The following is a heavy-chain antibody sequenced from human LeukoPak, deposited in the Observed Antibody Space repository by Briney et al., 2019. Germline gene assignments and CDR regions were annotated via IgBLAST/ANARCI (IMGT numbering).Heavy chain of an antibody. D-gene: IGHD2/OR15-2a*01. CDR2: INHSGST. CDR1: GGSFSGYY. J-gene: IGHJ6*03. CDR3: ARVFYMSYYYYYMDV. V-gene: IGHV4-34*01. Sequence: SETPSLTCAVYGGSFSGYYWSWIRQPPGKGLEWIGEINHSGSTNYNPSLKSRVTISVDTSKNQFSLKLSSVTAADTAVYYCARVFYMSYYYYYMDVWGKGTTVTVSS.